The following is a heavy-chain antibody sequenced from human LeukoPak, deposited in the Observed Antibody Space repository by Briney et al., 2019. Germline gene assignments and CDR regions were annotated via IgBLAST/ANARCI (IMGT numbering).Heavy chain of an antibody. J-gene: IGHJ4*02. CDR3: ARLTGTTGFDY. Sequence: SETLSLTCTVSGGSFSSSSYYWRWIRQPPGKGLEWIGSIYYSGSTYYNPSLKGRVTISVDTSKNQFSLKLSSVTAADTAVYSCARLTGTTGFDYWGQGTLVTVSS. V-gene: IGHV4-39*01. D-gene: IGHD1-1*01. CDR2: IYYSGST. CDR1: GGSFSSSSYY.